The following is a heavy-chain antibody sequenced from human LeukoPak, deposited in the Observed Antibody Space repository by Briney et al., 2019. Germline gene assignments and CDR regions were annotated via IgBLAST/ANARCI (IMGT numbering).Heavy chain of an antibody. Sequence: GASVKVSCKASGGTFSSYASSWVRQAPGQGLEWMGGIIPIFGTANYAQKFQGRVTITADESTSTAYMELSSLRSEDTAVYYCARGGGDFPFDYWGQGTLVTVSS. CDR2: IIPIFGTA. V-gene: IGHV1-69*13. CDR1: GGTFSSYA. J-gene: IGHJ4*02. CDR3: ARGGGDFPFDY. D-gene: IGHD2-21*01.